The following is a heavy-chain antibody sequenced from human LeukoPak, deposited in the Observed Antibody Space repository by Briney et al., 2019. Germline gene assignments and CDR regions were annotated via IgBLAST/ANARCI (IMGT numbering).Heavy chain of an antibody. Sequence: GGSLRLSCAASGFTFSNYIMHWVRQAPGKGLEWVSFIRFDGTNRHYVDSVKGRFTISRDNANNMLYLQMNSLNFEDTAVYYCARDAYHSGDLDQWGEGTPVIVSS. CDR1: GFTFSNYI. V-gene: IGHV3-30*02. D-gene: IGHD7-27*01. CDR2: IRFDGTNR. J-gene: IGHJ4*02. CDR3: ARDAYHSGDLDQ.